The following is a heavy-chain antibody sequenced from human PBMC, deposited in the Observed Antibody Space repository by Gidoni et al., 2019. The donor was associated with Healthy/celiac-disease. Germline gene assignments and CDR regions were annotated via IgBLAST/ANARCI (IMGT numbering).Heavy chain of an antibody. Sequence: TNYNPSLKSRVTISVDTSKNQFSLKLSSVTAADTAVYYCARAPPRGGYMTYYYYGMDVWGQGTTVTVSS. J-gene: IGHJ6*02. V-gene: IGHV4-34*01. CDR2: T. D-gene: IGHD2-15*01. CDR3: ARAPPRGGYMTYYYYGMDV.